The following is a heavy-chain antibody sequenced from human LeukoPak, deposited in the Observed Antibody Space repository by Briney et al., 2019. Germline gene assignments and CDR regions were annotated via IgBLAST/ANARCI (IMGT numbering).Heavy chain of an antibody. CDR1: GFTFSSYA. D-gene: IGHD3-22*01. J-gene: IGHJ4*02. V-gene: IGHV3-23*01. Sequence: PGGSLRLSCAASGFTFSSYAMSGVPQAPGKGLEWVSAISGSGGSTYYADSVKGRFTISRDNSKNTLYLQMNSLRAEDTAVYYCAKVRSVVVVPRPDYWGRGTLVTVSS. CDR3: AKVRSVVVVPRPDY. CDR2: ISGSGGST.